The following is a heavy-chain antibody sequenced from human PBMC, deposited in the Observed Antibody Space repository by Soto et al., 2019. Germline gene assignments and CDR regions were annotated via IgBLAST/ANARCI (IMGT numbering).Heavy chain of an antibody. J-gene: IGHJ4*02. CDR2: ISYHGSLQ. CDR1: GFTFSSYG. CDR3: AKELAEGINTSSFDDY. V-gene: IGHV3-30*18. Sequence: QVQLVESGGGVVQPGRSLGLSCEASGFTFSSYGMHWVRQAPGRGLEWVAVISYHGSLQYYADSVRGRFTISRDNSKNTLYLHMHGLTAEDTAVYYCAKELAEGINTSSFDDYWGQGTLVTVSS. D-gene: IGHD6-6*01.